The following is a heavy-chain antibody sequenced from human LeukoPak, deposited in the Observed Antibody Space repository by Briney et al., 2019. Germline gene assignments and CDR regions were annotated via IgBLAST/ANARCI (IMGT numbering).Heavy chain of an antibody. Sequence: GGSLRLSCAASGFTFSSYAMSWVRQAPGKGLEWVSAISGSGVTTYHADSVKGRFTISRDNSKNTLYLQMNSLRAEDTAVYYCAKEFRTETYYDFWSGYFFDYWGQGTLVTVSS. J-gene: IGHJ4*02. CDR1: GFTFSSYA. V-gene: IGHV3-23*01. CDR2: ISGSGVTT. CDR3: AKEFRTETYYDFWSGYFFDY. D-gene: IGHD3-3*01.